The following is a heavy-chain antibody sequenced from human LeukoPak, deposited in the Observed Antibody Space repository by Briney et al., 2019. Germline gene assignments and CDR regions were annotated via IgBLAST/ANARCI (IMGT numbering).Heavy chain of an antibody. V-gene: IGHV3-7*01. J-gene: IGHJ6*03. D-gene: IGHD2-2*01. CDR2: IKQDGSEK. CDR1: GFTFSRSA. Sequence: GGSLRLSCAASGFTFSRSAMSWVRQAPGKGLEWVANIKQDGSEKYYVDSVKGRFTISRDNAKNSLYLQMNSLRAEDTAVYYFARDVVVPAALTYYYYYMDVWGKGTTVTVSS. CDR3: ARDVVVPAALTYYYYYMDV.